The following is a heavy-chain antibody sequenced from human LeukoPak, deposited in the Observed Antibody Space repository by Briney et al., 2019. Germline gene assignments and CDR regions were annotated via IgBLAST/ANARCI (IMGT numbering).Heavy chain of an antibody. V-gene: IGHV4-30-4*01. CDR1: GGSISSGDYY. CDR2: IYYSGST. CDR3: ARVRYYYEFLTNWFDP. Sequence: SETLSLTCTVSGGSISSGDYYWSWIRQPPGKGLEWIGYIYYSGSTYYNPSLKSRVTISVDTSKNQFSLKLSSVTAADTAVYYCARVRYYYEFLTNWFDPWGQGTLATVSS. J-gene: IGHJ5*02. D-gene: IGHD3-22*01.